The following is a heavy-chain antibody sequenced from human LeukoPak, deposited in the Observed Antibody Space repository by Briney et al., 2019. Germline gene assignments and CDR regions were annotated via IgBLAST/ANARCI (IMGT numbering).Heavy chain of an antibody. CDR1: GFIFSNYW. CDR3: ARDSPPNSSGWGY. J-gene: IGHJ4*02. Sequence: GRSLRLSCAASGFIFSNYWMSWVRQTPGKGLEWVANINQDGSDTYYVDSVKGRFTISRDNAKNSLYLQMYSLTTEDTAVYYCARDSPPNSSGWGYWGQGTLVSVSS. CDR2: INQDGSDT. D-gene: IGHD6-19*01. V-gene: IGHV3-7*01.